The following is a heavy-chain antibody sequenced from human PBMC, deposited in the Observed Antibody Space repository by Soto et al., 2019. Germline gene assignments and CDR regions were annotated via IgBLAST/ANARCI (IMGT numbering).Heavy chain of an antibody. V-gene: IGHV1-8*01. D-gene: IGHD1-26*01. Sequence: ASVKVSCKASGYTFTSYDINWVRQATGQGLEWMGWMNPNSGKTGYAQKFQGRDNMTENNSTDTAYMELSSLRSEDTAVYYCATDPLLVGAIGDVSWGQGTLVTVSS. CDR2: MNPNSGKT. CDR3: ATDPLLVGAIGDVS. J-gene: IGHJ5*02. CDR1: GYTFTSYD.